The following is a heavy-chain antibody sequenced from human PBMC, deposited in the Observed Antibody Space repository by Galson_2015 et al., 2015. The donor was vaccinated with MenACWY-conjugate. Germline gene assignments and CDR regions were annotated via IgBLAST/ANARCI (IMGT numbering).Heavy chain of an antibody. J-gene: IGHJ4*02. Sequence: SLRLSCAASGFTFSSYAMSWVRQAPGKGLEWVSAISGSGGSTYYADSVKGRFTISRDNSKNTLYLQMNSLRAEDTAVYYCANLWWWSGGDCYGFDYWGQGTLVTVSS. CDR3: ANLWWWSGGDCYGFDY. D-gene: IGHD2-21*02. CDR2: ISGSGGST. CDR1: GFTFSSYA. V-gene: IGHV3-23*01.